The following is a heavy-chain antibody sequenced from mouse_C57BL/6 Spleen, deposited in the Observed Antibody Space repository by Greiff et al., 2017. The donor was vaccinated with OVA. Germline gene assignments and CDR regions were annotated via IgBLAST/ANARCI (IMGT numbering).Heavy chain of an antibody. CDR1: GYTFTSYW. J-gene: IGHJ2*01. Sequence: VQLQQSGAELVKPGASVKLSCKASGYTFTSYWMHWVKQRPGQGLEWIGMIHPNSGSTNYNEKFKSKATLTVDKSSSTAYMQLSSLTSEDSAVYYCARLNYEYFDYWGQGTTLTVSS. CDR3: ARLNYEYFDY. CDR2: IHPNSGST. V-gene: IGHV1-64*01. D-gene: IGHD2-4*01.